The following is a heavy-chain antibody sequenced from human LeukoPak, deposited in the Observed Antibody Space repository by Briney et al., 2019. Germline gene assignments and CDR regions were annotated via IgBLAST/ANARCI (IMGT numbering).Heavy chain of an antibody. CDR2: IYYSGST. Sequence: SETLSLTCTVSGGSISSTNYHWGWIRQPPGKGLEWIGSIYYSGSTYYNPSLKGRATISVDTSKNQFSLKLSSVTAADTAVYYCARGRAGSGPTSNYFDYWGQGTLVTVSS. D-gene: IGHD2-15*01. V-gene: IGHV4-39*01. J-gene: IGHJ4*02. CDR3: ARGRAGSGPTSNYFDY. CDR1: GGSISSTNYH.